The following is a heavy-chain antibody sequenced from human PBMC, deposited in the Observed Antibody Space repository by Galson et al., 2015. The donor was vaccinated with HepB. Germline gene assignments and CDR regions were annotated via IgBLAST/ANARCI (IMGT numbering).Heavy chain of an antibody. J-gene: IGHJ4*02. Sequence: SVKVSCKASGYTFTSYGISWVRQAPGQGLEWMGWISAYNGNTNYAQKLQGRVTMTTDTSTSTAYMELRSLRSDDTAVYYCARDRSPGYSYGSDVEYFDYWGQGTLVTVSS. V-gene: IGHV1-18*01. CDR3: ARDRSPGYSYGSDVEYFDY. CDR1: GYTFTSYG. CDR2: ISAYNGNT. D-gene: IGHD5-18*01.